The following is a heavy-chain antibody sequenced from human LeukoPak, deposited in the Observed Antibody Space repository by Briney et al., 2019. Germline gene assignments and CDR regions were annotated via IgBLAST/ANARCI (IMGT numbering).Heavy chain of an antibody. CDR3: ARGYCSGGSRYSEGVYFDY. D-gene: IGHD2-15*01. CDR1: GFTFSSYA. J-gene: IGHJ4*02. Sequence: GGSLRLSCAASGFTFSSYAMSWVRQAPGKGLEWVSAISGSGGSTYYADSVKGRFTISRDNSKNTLYLQMNSLRAEDTAVYYCARGYCSGGSRYSEGVYFDYWGQGTLVTVSS. V-gene: IGHV3-23*01. CDR2: ISGSGGST.